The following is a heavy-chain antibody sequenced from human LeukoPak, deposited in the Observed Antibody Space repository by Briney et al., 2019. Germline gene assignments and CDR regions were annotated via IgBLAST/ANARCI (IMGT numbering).Heavy chain of an antibody. CDR3: AGDCSSTSCYGY. CDR2: ISSSGSTI. J-gene: IGHJ4*02. V-gene: IGHV3-48*02. Sequence: GGSLRLSCAASGFTFSSYSMNWVRQAPGQGLEWVSYISSSGSTIYYADSVKGRFTTSRDNAKNSLYLQMNSLRDEDTAVYYCAGDCSSTSCYGYWGQGTLVTVSP. CDR1: GFTFSSYS. D-gene: IGHD2-2*01.